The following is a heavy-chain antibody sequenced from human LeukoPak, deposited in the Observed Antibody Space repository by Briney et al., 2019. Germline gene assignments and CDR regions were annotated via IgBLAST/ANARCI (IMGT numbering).Heavy chain of an antibody. CDR2: ISSSGSTI. CDR1: GFTFSSYE. Sequence: SGGSLRLSCAASGFTFSSYEMNWVRQAPGKGLEWVSYISSSGSTIYYADSVKGRFTIYRDNAKNSLYLQMNSLRAEDTAVYYCASEPLPYDYVWGSYRSTGPGYWGQGTLVTVSS. V-gene: IGHV3-48*03. J-gene: IGHJ4*02. CDR3: ASEPLPYDYVWGSYRSTGPGY. D-gene: IGHD3-16*02.